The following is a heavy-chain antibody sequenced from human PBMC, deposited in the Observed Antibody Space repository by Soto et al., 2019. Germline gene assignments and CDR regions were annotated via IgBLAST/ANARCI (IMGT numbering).Heavy chain of an antibody. V-gene: IGHV4-30-4*01. D-gene: IGHD3-9*01. J-gene: IGHJ5*02. CDR3: ASQNGYYDILTGWVNWFDP. Sequence: SETLSLTCTVSGGSISSGDYYWSWIRQPPGKGLEWIGYIYYSGSTYYNQSLKSRVTISVDTSKNQFSLKLSSVTAADTAVYYCASQNGYYDILTGWVNWFDPWGQGTLVTVSS. CDR2: IYYSGST. CDR1: GGSISSGDYY.